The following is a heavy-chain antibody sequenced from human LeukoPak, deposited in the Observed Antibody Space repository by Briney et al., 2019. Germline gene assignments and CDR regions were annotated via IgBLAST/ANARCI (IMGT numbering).Heavy chain of an antibody. CDR3: ARQASGSWRRTFDY. Sequence: SETLSLTCAVYGGSFSGYYWSWIRQPPGKGLEWIGEINHSGSTNYNPSLKSRVTISVDTSKTQFSLRLSSVTAADTAVYYCARQASGSWRRTFDYWGRGHLVIVSS. CDR2: INHSGST. CDR1: GGSFSGYY. D-gene: IGHD3-10*01. V-gene: IGHV4-34*01. J-gene: IGHJ4*02.